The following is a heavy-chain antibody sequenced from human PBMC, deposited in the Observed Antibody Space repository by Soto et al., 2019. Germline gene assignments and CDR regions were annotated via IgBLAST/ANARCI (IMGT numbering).Heavy chain of an antibody. Sequence: EVPLVESGGGFVQPGQSLRLSCAASGFTFSRYWMHWGRQAPGKGLVWVSHIKNGGSRTTYADSVKGRFTISRDNTKNTLYLQMNSLRVEDTAVYYCVRDDFGLGIDYWGLGTLVTVSS. CDR1: GFTFSRYW. CDR2: IKNGGSRT. J-gene: IGHJ4*02. D-gene: IGHD1-26*01. V-gene: IGHV3-74*01. CDR3: VRDDFGLGIDY.